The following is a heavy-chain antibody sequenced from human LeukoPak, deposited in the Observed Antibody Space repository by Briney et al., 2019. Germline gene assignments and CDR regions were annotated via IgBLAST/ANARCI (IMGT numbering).Heavy chain of an antibody. Sequence: GGSLRLSCTASGLTFSNYSMNWVRQAPGKGLEWLSYIKRNSNTIYYADSVKGRFFISRDNAEKSLYLQMNSLRVEDTGVYFCASRFYWGQGTLVTVSS. CDR2: IKRNSNTI. J-gene: IGHJ4*02. CDR1: GLTFSNYS. V-gene: IGHV3-48*04. CDR3: ASRFY.